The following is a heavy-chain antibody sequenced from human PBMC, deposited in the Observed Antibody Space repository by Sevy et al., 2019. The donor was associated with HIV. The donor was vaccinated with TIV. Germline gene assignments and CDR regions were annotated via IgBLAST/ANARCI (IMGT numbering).Heavy chain of an antibody. V-gene: IGHV3-23*01. CDR1: GFPFSNYA. Sequence: GGSLRLSCAASGFPFSNYAMSWVRQAPGKGLEWVSTLIGGGSRTYYAGSMTGRFIISRDNSRNTLYLQMNSLRVEDTAIYYCAKRRVQSGWSGGGANYSMDVWGRGTTVTVSS. J-gene: IGHJ6*02. CDR2: LIGGGSRT. D-gene: IGHD2-8*02. CDR3: AKRRVQSGWSGGGANYSMDV.